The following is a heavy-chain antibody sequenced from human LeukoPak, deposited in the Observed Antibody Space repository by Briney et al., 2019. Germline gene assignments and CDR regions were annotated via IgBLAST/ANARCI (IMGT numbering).Heavy chain of an antibody. Sequence: GGSLRLSCVASGFSFSDHWMNWFRQAPGKGLEWVATIKKDGSEQYYVDSMKGRLTISRDNAKNSVYLQIHNLRAEDTAVYYCARDLGWLQSDYWGQGTLVTVSS. CDR1: GFSFSDHW. D-gene: IGHD5-24*01. J-gene: IGHJ4*02. CDR3: ARDLGWLQSDY. V-gene: IGHV3-7*01. CDR2: IKKDGSEQ.